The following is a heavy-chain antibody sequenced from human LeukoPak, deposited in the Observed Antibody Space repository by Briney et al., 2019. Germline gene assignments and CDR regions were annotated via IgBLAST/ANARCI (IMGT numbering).Heavy chain of an antibody. Sequence: PSGTLSLTCAVSGGSISSGGYSWSWIRQPRGRGREWIGYIYYSGSTYYNPSLKSRFTISVDTSKNQFSLKLSSVTAADTAVYYCARVFEGLVAPIDYYMDVWGKGTTVTVSS. J-gene: IGHJ6*03. CDR2: IYYSGST. V-gene: IGHV4-30-4*07. CDR1: GGSISSGGYS. CDR3: ARVFEGLVAPIDYYMDV. D-gene: IGHD5-12*01.